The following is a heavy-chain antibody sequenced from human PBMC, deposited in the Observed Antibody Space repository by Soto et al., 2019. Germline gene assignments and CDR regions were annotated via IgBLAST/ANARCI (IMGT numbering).Heavy chain of an antibody. Sequence: GGSLRLSCAASGFTFSSYAMHWVRQAPGKGLEWVAVISYDGSNKYYADSVKGRFTISRDNSKNTLYLQMNSLRAEDTAVYYCARGRVYESFFDYWGQGTLVTVSS. D-gene: IGHD2-8*01. CDR3: ARGRVYESFFDY. CDR2: ISYDGSNK. V-gene: IGHV3-30-3*01. CDR1: GFTFSSYA. J-gene: IGHJ4*02.